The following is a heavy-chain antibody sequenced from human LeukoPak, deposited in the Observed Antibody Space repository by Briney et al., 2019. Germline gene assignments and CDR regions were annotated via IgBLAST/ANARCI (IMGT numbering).Heavy chain of an antibody. J-gene: IGHJ4*02. V-gene: IGHV4-4*07. CDR2: YASGTT. Sequence: SETLSLTCSVSGASLTIYYWNWIRQPAGKGLEWIGRYASGTTTHNPSLKSQFTMSIDTSKNQVSLKLTSVTAADTAVYHYATGDHSFDNCGQGTLVTVTP. CDR1: GASLTIYY. D-gene: IGHD7-27*01. CDR3: ATGDHSFDN.